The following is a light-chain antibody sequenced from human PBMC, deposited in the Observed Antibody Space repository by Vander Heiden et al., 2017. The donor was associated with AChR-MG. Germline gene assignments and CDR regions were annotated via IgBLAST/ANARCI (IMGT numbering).Light chain of an antibody. CDR2: KAS. Sequence: DIQMTQSPSTLSASVGDRVTITCRASQSISSWLAWYQQKPGKAPNLLIYKASTLERGVPSRFSGSGSGTDFTLTISSLQPDDFATYYCQQYNGYSTFGQGTKVEI. CDR1: QSISSW. CDR3: QQYNGYST. V-gene: IGKV1-5*03. J-gene: IGKJ1*01.